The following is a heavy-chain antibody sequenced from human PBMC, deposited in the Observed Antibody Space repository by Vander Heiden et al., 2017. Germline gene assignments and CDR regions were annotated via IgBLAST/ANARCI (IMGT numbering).Heavy chain of an antibody. CDR2: IRDKGTDYTT. CDR1: GFRFNDHY. J-gene: IGHJ4*02. CDR3: ARVTRGNYLEF. D-gene: IGHD3-16*02. Sequence: EVQLVESGGGLVQPGGSLRLSCAASGFRFNDHYMDWVRQAPGKGLEWVGRIRDKGTDYTTQYAASVEGSFTISRDDSKNSIYLQLNSLKTEDTAVYYCARVTRGNYLEFWGQGTLVTVSS. V-gene: IGHV3-72*01.